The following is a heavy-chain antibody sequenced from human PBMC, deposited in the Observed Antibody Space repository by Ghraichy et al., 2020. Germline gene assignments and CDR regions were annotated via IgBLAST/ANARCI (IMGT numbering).Heavy chain of an antibody. V-gene: IGHV4-34*01. D-gene: IGHD4-17*01. CDR3: ARELRARLLHDYGDYVYWFDP. CDR2: INHSGST. Sequence: SETLSLTCAVYGGSFSGYYWSWIRQPPGKGLEWIGEINHSGSTNYNPSLKSRVTISVDTSKNQFSLKLSSVTAADTAVYYCARELRARLLHDYGDYVYWFDPWGQGTLVTVSS. CDR1: GGSFSGYY. J-gene: IGHJ5*02.